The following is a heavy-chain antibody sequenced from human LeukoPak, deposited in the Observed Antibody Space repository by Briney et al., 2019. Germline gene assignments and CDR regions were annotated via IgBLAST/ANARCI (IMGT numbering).Heavy chain of an antibody. J-gene: IGHJ4*02. CDR3: AREDRGLERLGLEDFDY. Sequence: PSETLSLTCTVSGGSISSSSYYWGWIRQPPGKGLEWIGSIYYSGSTYYNPSLKSRVTISVDTSKNQFSLKLSSVTAADTAVYYCAREDRGLERLGLEDFDYWGQGTLVTVSS. D-gene: IGHD1-1*01. CDR1: GGSISSSSYY. V-gene: IGHV4-39*07. CDR2: IYYSGST.